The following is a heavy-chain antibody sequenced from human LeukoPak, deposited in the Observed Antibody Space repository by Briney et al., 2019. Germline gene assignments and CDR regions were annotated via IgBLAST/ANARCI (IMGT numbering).Heavy chain of an antibody. CDR2: ISYDGSNK. CDR1: GFSFSSYG. V-gene: IGHV3-30*03. D-gene: IGHD5-18*01. CDR3: ARAARVQLWLMYYYGMDV. Sequence: PGGSLRLSCAASGFSFSSYGMHWGRQAPRNRLEWGSVISYDGSNKYYTDSLKGRFTISRDNCKNTLYLQMNSLKTEDTAVYYCARAARVQLWLMYYYGMDVWDQGTTVTVS. J-gene: IGHJ6*02.